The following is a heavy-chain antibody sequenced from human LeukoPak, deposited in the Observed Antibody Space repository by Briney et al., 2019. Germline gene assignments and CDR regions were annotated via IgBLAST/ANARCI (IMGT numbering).Heavy chain of an antibody. CDR3: ARRGSPGGSSGWYRMNWFDP. CDR2: INHSGST. Sequence: GSLRLSCGASGFTFDDYWMSWVRQPPGKGLEWMGEINHSGSTNYNPSLKTRVTIYVDTYKNQFSMKLSSVTAADTAVYYCARRGSPGGSSGWYRMNWFDPWGQGTMVTVSS. V-gene: IGHV4-34*01. CDR1: GFTFDDYW. D-gene: IGHD6-19*01. J-gene: IGHJ5*02.